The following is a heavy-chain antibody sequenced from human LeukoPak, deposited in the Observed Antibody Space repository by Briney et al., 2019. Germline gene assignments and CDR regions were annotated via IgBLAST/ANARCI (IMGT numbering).Heavy chain of an antibody. CDR3: AKGGIVGALSGGAFDV. D-gene: IGHD1-26*01. CDR2: ISGSGDST. V-gene: IGHV3-23*01. Sequence: PGGSLRLSCVASGLTFSSYAMSWVRQAPGKGLEWVSGISGSGDSTYYADSVKGRFTISRDNSKSTLYLQMNSLGADDTAVYYCAKGGIVGALSGGAFDVWGQGTMVTVSP. CDR1: GLTFSSYA. J-gene: IGHJ3*01.